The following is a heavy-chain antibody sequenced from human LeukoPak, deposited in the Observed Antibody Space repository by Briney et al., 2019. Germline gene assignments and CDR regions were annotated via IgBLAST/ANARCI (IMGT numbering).Heavy chain of an antibody. CDR2: ISATGSTT. Sequence: GGSLRLSCAASGFTFSTYAMTWVRQAPGKGLESVSLISATGSTTYYAESVRGRFTISRDNSKNTLYLQMNSLRAEDTAVYYCAKAPPPYCSGGSCFDAFDIWGQGTMVTVSS. J-gene: IGHJ3*02. CDR3: AKAPPPYCSGGSCFDAFDI. D-gene: IGHD2-15*01. CDR1: GFTFSTYA. V-gene: IGHV3-23*01.